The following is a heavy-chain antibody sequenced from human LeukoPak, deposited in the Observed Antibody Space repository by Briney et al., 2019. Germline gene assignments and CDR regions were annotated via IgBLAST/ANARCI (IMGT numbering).Heavy chain of an antibody. CDR1: GGSISSSSYY. Sequence: SETLSLTCTVSGGSISSSSYYWGWIRQPPGKGLEWIGSIYYSGSTYYNPSLKSRVTISVDTSKNQFSLKLSSVTAADTAVYYCARGMTVTTIGFDYWGQGTLVTVSS. CDR2: IYYSGST. D-gene: IGHD4-17*01. CDR3: ARGMTVTTIGFDY. V-gene: IGHV4-39*07. J-gene: IGHJ4*02.